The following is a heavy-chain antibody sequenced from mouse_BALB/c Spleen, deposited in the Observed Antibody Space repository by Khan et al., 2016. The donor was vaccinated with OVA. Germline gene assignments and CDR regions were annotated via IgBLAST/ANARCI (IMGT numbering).Heavy chain of an antibody. Sequence: VQLKQSGPGLVNPSQSLSLTCTVTGYSITSDYAWNWIRQFPGNKLEWMGYINYSGSPNYNPALKSRISITRDTSKNQFFLQLNSVTTEDTATYDCARDGSRYNYAMDYWGQGTSVTVSS. V-gene: IGHV3-2*02. D-gene: IGHD2-3*01. CDR2: INYSGSP. J-gene: IGHJ4*01. CDR1: GYSITSDYA. CDR3: ARDGSRYNYAMDY.